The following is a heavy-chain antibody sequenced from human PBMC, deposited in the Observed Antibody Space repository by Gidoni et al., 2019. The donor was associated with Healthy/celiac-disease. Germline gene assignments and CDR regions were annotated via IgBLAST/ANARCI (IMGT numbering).Heavy chain of an antibody. V-gene: IGHV3-30-3*01. CDR2: ISYDGSNK. J-gene: IGHJ4*02. D-gene: IGHD2-15*01. CDR3: ARDECSGGSCPLDY. Sequence: QVQLVESGGGVVPPGRSLRLSCAASGFPFRSYAMHWVRQAPGKGLEWVAVISYDGSNKYYADSVKGRFTISRDNSKNTLYLQMNSLRAEDTAVYYCARDECSGGSCPLDYWGQGTLVTVSS. CDR1: GFPFRSYA.